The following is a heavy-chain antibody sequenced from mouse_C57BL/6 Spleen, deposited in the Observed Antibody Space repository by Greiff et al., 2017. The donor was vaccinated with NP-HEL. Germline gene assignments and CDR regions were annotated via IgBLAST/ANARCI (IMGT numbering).Heavy chain of an antibody. D-gene: IGHD2-5*01. CDR3: ARDRSYYSNPGYFDY. V-gene: IGHV5-4*01. CDR1: GFTFSSYA. CDR2: ISDGGSYP. J-gene: IGHJ2*01. Sequence: EVQVVESGGGLVKPGGSLKLSCAASGFTFSSYAMSWVRQTPEKRLEWVATISDGGSYPSYLDNVKGRFTISRDNAKNNRYLQMSHLKSEDTAMYYCARDRSYYSNPGYFDYWGQGTTLTVSS.